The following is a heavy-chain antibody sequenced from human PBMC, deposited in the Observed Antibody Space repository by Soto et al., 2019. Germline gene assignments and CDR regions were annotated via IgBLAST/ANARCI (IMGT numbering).Heavy chain of an antibody. Sequence: SETLSLTCAVSGGSISSGGYSWSWIRQPPRKGPECIGYIYHSGSTYYNPSLKSRVTISVDRSKNQFSLKLSSVTAADTAVYYCARGPPLLWWSQGTLVTVSS. D-gene: IGHD2-21*01. CDR3: ARGPPLLW. CDR1: GGSISSGGYS. J-gene: IGHJ4*02. CDR2: IYHSGST. V-gene: IGHV4-30-2*01.